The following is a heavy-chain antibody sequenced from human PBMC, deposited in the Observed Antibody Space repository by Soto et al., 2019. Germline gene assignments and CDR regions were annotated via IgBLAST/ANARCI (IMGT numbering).Heavy chain of an antibody. J-gene: IGHJ4*02. CDR2: INSDGSGT. CDR1: GFSFSSYW. Sequence: HPGGSLRLSCAASGFSFSSYWMHWVRQGAGKGLVWVSQINSDGSGTIYADSVKGRFTISRDNAKNTVYLQMNSLRAEDTAMYYCATLNSFGSDYWGQGTLVTVSS. V-gene: IGHV3-74*01. CDR3: ATLNSFGSDY. D-gene: IGHD3-3*01.